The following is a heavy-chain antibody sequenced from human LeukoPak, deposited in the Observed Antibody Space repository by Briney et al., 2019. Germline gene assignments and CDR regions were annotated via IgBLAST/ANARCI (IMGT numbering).Heavy chain of an antibody. V-gene: IGHV5-51*01. CDR2: IYPGDSDT. Sequence: GESLKISCKGSGYSFTSYWIGWVRQMPGKGLEWMGIIYPGDSDTRYSPSFQGQVTISADKSISTAYLQWSSLKASDTAMYYRARSDGYCSGGSCSFDPWGQGTLVTVSS. D-gene: IGHD2-15*01. J-gene: IGHJ5*02. CDR3: ARSDGYCSGGSCSFDP. CDR1: GYSFTSYW.